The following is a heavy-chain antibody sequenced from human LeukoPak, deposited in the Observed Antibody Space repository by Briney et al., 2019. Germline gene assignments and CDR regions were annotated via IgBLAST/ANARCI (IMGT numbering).Heavy chain of an antibody. CDR3: ATRETGSYYYYMDV. V-gene: IGHV1-2*02. CDR2: INPNSGDT. D-gene: IGHD1-1*01. Sequence: GASVKVSCKASVYTFTDYYMHWVRQAPGQGLEWMGWINPNSGDTNYAQKFQGRVTMTRDTSISTAYMELSRLRSNDTAVYYCATRETGSYYYYMDVWGKGTTVTVSS. J-gene: IGHJ6*03. CDR1: VYTFTDYY.